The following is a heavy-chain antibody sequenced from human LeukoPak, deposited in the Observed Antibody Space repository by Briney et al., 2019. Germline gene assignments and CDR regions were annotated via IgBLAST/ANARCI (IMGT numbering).Heavy chain of an antibody. J-gene: IGHJ4*02. D-gene: IGHD1-26*01. CDR1: GGSISSSY. CDR3: AKSGGYGLIDY. Sequence: SETLSLTCTVSGGSISSSYWSWIRQPPGKGLEWIGYIYYSGSTNYNPSLKSRVTISVDTSKNQVSLRLNSVTAADTAMYYCAKSGGYGLIDYWGQGTLVTVSS. CDR2: IYYSGST. V-gene: IGHV4-59*08.